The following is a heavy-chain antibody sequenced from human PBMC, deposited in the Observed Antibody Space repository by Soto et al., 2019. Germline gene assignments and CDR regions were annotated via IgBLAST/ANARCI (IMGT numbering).Heavy chain of an antibody. Sequence: EVPLVESGGGLVQPGGSLKLSCAASGFTFSGSAMHWVRQASGKGLEWVGRIRSKANSYATAYAASVKGRFTISRDDSKNTAYLQMNSLKTEDTAVYYCTRGPGGSDYWGQGTLVTVSS. CDR3: TRGPGGSDY. V-gene: IGHV3-73*01. D-gene: IGHD5-12*01. CDR2: IRSKANSYAT. J-gene: IGHJ4*02. CDR1: GFTFSGSA.